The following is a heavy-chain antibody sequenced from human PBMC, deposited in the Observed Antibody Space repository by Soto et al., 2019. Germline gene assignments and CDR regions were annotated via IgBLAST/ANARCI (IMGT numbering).Heavy chain of an antibody. Sequence: GSLRLSCAASGFTFSSYSMNWVRQAPGKGLEWVSSISSSSSYIYYADSVKGRFTISRDNAKNSLYLQMNSLRAEDTAVYYCASWDNWNYDAFDIWGQGTMVTVSS. CDR2: ISSSSSYI. D-gene: IGHD1-7*01. V-gene: IGHV3-21*01. CDR3: ASWDNWNYDAFDI. J-gene: IGHJ3*02. CDR1: GFTFSSYS.